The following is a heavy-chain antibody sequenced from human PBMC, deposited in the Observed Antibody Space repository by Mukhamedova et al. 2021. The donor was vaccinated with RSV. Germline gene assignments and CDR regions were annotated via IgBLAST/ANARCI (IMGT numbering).Heavy chain of an antibody. J-gene: IGHJ4*02. Sequence: STGSNIYYADSVKGRFTISRDNAKSSLYLQMNSLRAEDTAVYYCARGRCLGDYWCLGTLVTGSS. D-gene: IGHD3-3*01. CDR3: ARGRCLGDY. V-gene: IGHV3-48*03. CDR2: STGSNI.